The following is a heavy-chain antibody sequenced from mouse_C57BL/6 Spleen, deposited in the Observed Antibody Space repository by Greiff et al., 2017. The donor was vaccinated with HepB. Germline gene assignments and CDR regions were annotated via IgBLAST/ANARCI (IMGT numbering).Heavy chain of an antibody. CDR2: IWSDGST. Sequence: VKVEESGPGLVAPSQSLSITCTVSGFSLTSYGVHWVRQPPGKGLEWLVVIWSDGSTTYNSALKSRLSISKDNSKSQVFLKMNSLQTDDTAMYYCARHSGGSYAYYYAMDYWGQGTSVTVSS. CDR3: ARHSGGSYAYYYAMDY. J-gene: IGHJ4*01. CDR1: GFSLTSYG. V-gene: IGHV2-6-1*01. D-gene: IGHD1-1*02.